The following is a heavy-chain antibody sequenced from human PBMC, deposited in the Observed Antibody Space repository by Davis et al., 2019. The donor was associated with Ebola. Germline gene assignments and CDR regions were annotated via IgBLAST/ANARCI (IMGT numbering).Heavy chain of an antibody. CDR3: ASSPGDPSDYYYYGMDV. V-gene: IGHV3-7*03. J-gene: IGHJ6*02. CDR2: IKQDGSEK. D-gene: IGHD7-27*01. Sequence: GESLKISCAASGFTFSSYWMSWVRQAPGKGLEWVANIKQDGSEKYYVDSVKGRFTISRDNSKNTLYLQMNSLRAEDTAVYYCASSPGDPSDYYYYGMDVWGQGTMVTVSS. CDR1: GFTFSSYW.